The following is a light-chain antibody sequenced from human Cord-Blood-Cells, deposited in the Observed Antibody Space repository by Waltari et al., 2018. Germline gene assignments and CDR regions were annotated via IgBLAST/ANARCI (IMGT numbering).Light chain of an antibody. CDR1: QFGPNY. Sequence: SYDLPQPPSLSAPPAPTASIPCSGDQFGPNYACWYQQKPGQSPVLVIYQDSKRPSGIPERFSGSNSGNTATLTISGTQAMDEADYYCQAWDSSTWVFGGGTKLTVL. CDR2: QDS. J-gene: IGLJ3*02. V-gene: IGLV3-1*01. CDR3: QAWDSSTWV.